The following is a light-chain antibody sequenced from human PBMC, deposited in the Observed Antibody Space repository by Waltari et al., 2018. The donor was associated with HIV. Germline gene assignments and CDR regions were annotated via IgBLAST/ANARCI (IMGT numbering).Light chain of an antibody. CDR2: DVY. CDR3: SSYAGSKNRVV. Sequence: GQAVTISCTGSSSDVGAYEYVSWYRQHPGKAPKLMIYDVYKRPSGVPDRFSGSKSGNTASLTVSGLQAEDEATYYCSSYAGSKNRVVFGGGTFLTVL. CDR1: SSDVGAYEY. V-gene: IGLV2-8*01. J-gene: IGLJ2*01.